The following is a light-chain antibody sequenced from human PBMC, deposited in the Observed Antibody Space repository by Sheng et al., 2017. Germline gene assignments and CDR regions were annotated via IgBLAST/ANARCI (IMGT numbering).Light chain of an antibody. J-gene: IGKJ5*01. CDR3: QQYGSSPPVT. Sequence: EIVLTQSPGTLSLSPGERATLSCRASQSVSGSYLVWYQQKPGQAPRLLIYGASSRATGIPDRFSGSGSGTDFTLTISRLEPEDSAVYYCQQYGSSPPVTFGQGTRLEIK. V-gene: IGKV3-20*01. CDR1: QSVSGSY. CDR2: GAS.